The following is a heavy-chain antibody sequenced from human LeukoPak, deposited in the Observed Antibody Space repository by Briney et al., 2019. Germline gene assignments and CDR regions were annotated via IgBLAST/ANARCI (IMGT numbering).Heavy chain of an antibody. CDR3: ARGPPYGSRSDYFDY. J-gene: IGHJ4*02. V-gene: IGHV3-74*01. CDR1: GFTFSNYW. Sequence: GGSLRLSCVASGFTFSNYWMHWVRQVPGKGPEWVSRINKDGSITNFADSVKGRFTISRDNAKNSLYLQMNGLRVEDTAVYYCARGPPYGSRSDYFDYWGQGTLVTVSS. D-gene: IGHD3-10*01. CDR2: INKDGSIT.